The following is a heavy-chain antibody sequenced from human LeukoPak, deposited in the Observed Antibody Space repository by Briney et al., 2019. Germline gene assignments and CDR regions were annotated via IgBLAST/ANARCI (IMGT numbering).Heavy chain of an antibody. CDR2: IRRDGSHK. CDR1: GFAFNDFA. D-gene: IGHD6-25*01. V-gene: IGHV3-30*02. Sequence: GGSLRLSCAASGFAFNDFAMYWVRQAPGKGLDWVALIRRDGSHKYYAHSIKGRFTISRDNSKNTLYLQMSSLRAEDTVVYYCAKSSIMFAAGRLGSIDFWGQGALVTVSS. J-gene: IGHJ4*02. CDR3: AKSSIMFAAGRLGSIDF.